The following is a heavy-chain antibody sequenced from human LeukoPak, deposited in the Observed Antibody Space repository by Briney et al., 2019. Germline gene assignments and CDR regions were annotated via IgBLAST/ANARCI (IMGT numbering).Heavy chain of an antibody. CDR1: GFTFSSYTFSTYA. J-gene: IGHJ4*02. D-gene: IGHD3-9*01. V-gene: IGHV3-23*01. CDR3: AKGTYDILTGYYDY. Sequence: GGSLRLSCAASGFTFSSYTFSTYAMSWVRQAPGKGLEWVSAVSGSGVSTYYADSVKGRFTISRDNSKNTLYLQMNGLRAEDTAVYYCAKGTYDILTGYYDYWGQGTLVTVSS. CDR2: VSGSGVST.